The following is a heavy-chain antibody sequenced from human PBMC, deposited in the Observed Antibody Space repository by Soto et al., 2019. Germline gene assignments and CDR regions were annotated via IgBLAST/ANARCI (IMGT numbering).Heavy chain of an antibody. CDR1: GGSISSGGYY. V-gene: IGHV4-31*03. D-gene: IGHD2-2*01. CDR2: IYYSGST. J-gene: IGHJ4*02. CDR3: ARSSTSANYFDY. Sequence: QVPLQESGPGLVKPSQTLSLTCTVSGGSISSGGYYWSWIRQHPGKGLEWIGYIYYSGSTYYNPSLKSRVTISVDTSKNQFSLKLSSVTAADTAVYYCARSSTSANYFDYWGQGTLVTVSS.